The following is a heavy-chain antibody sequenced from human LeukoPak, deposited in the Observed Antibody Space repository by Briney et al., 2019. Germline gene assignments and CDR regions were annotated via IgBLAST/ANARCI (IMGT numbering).Heavy chain of an antibody. CDR3: ASVHCTNGLCSFDY. CDR2: IYYSGFT. Sequence: KSSETLSLTCTVSGGSVSSPNYRWGWIRQPPGKGLEWIGSIYYSGFTSYNPSLESRVTVSVDTSKYQISLKLSSVTAADRAIYYCASVHCTNGLCSFDYWGRGTLVTVSS. J-gene: IGHJ4*02. CDR1: GGSVSSPNYR. V-gene: IGHV4-39*01. D-gene: IGHD2-8*01.